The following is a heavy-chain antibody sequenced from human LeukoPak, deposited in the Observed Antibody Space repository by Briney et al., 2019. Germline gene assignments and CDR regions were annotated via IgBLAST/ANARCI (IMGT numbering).Heavy chain of an antibody. CDR1: GGSTSSGSSY. CDR2: ICYSWST. Sequence: PQSLSLSSTVPGGSTSSGSSYWSWIRQHPGKGLEWIGYICYSWSTYYNESLKSRVTISVDTSKNQFSLKLSSVTAADTAVYYCARDAPADYYYYYMDVWGKGTTVTVSS. CDR3: ARDAPADYYYYYMDV. J-gene: IGHJ6*03. V-gene: IGHV4-31*03.